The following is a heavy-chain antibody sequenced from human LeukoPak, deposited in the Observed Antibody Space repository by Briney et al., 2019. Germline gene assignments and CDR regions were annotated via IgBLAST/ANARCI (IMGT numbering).Heavy chain of an antibody. CDR3: ARDYYVGNPAYYFDY. V-gene: IGHV4-31*03. Sequence: SETLSLTCTVSGGSISSGGYYWNWIRQHPGKGLEWIGCIYHSGSTYYNPSLKSRVTISVDTSKNQFSLRLSSVTAADTAVYYCARDYYVGNPAYYFDYWGQGTLVTVSS. D-gene: IGHD4-23*01. CDR2: IYHSGST. CDR1: GGSISSGGYY. J-gene: IGHJ4*02.